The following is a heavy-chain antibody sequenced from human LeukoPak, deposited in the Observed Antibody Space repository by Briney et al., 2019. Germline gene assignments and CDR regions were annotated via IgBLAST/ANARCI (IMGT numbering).Heavy chain of an antibody. CDR2: INPNNGDT. J-gene: IGHJ3*02. CDR3: AKDRDFWSGDSFDI. Sequence: ASVNVSCKSSGYTFTGNYMHWVRQAPGQGLEWVGWINPNNGDTNYAQKFQGRVTMTRDTSISTTYMELSRLRSDDTAVYYCAKDRDFWSGDSFDIWGQGTMVTVSS. V-gene: IGHV1-2*02. CDR1: GYTFTGNY. D-gene: IGHD3-3*01.